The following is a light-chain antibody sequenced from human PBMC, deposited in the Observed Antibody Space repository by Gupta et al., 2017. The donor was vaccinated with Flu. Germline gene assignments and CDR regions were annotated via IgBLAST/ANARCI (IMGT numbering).Light chain of an antibody. CDR1: SGIDVGTYK. J-gene: IGLJ3*02. Sequence: VLTQPSSLSASPGASASLTCTLRSGIDVGTYKIYWLQQTPGSPPQYLLKYKVDSDKEQGSGVPSRFSGSKDASANAGIVLISGRQAEDEDDYDCMTWNSSTWVFGGGTKLTVL. V-gene: IGLV5-45*03. CDR2: YKVDSDK. CDR3: MTWNSSTWV.